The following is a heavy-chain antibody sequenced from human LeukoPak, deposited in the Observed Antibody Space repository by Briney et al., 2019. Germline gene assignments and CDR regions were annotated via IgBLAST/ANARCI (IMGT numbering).Heavy chain of an antibody. CDR2: ISAYNGNT. J-gene: IGHJ2*01. Sequence: GASVKVSFKASGYTFTIYGISWVRQAPGQGLEWMGWISAYNGNTNYAQKLQGRVTMTTDTSTSTAYMELRSLRSDDTAVYYCARDRRYYDSSGLLPFDLWGRGTLVTVSS. D-gene: IGHD3-22*01. V-gene: IGHV1-18*01. CDR3: ARDRRYYDSSGLLPFDL. CDR1: GYTFTIYG.